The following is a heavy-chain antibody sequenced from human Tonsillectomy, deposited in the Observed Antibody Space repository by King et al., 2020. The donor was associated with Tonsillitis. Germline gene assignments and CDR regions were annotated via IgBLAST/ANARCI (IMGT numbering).Heavy chain of an antibody. CDR3: ARGWVELGFDI. V-gene: IGHV4-31*03. Sequence: VQLQESGPGLVQPPQTLSLTCTVSGGSISSGAYYWSWIRQHPGKGLGCIGYIYYSGNTFYNPSLNSRFTISVDTSKNQFSLKLSSVTAADTAVYYCARGWVELGFDIWGHGTMVTVSS. CDR1: GGSISSGAYY. CDR2: IYYSGNT. D-gene: IGHD3-16*01. J-gene: IGHJ3*02.